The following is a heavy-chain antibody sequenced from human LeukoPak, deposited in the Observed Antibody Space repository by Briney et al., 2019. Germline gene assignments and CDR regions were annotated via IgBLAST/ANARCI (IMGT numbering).Heavy chain of an antibody. V-gene: IGHV1-3*01. J-gene: IGHJ4*02. CDR3: AMSVEMPPIPSFDY. Sequence: PGASVKVSCKTSGYIFTPHHIHWMRRAPGQGLELLGWVSAANNPEYSQKFQGRVVITRDASATTSYLELNSLRSEDTAVYYCAMSVEMPPIPSFDYWGQGTLVTVSS. CDR2: VSAANNP. CDR1: GYIFTPHH. D-gene: IGHD5-24*01.